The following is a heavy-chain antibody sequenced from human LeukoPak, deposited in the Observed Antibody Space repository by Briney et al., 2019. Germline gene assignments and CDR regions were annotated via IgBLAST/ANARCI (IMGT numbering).Heavy chain of an antibody. Sequence: ASVKVSCKASGYTFTGYYMHWVRQAPGQGLEWMGWLNPNSDGTSHAQKFQGRVTMTRDTPISTAYMELSRLTSDDTAVYFCARGPISSRFGEVTYYFHYWGQGTLVTVSS. CDR3: ARGPISSRFGEVTYYFHY. D-gene: IGHD3-16*01. J-gene: IGHJ4*02. V-gene: IGHV1-2*02. CDR2: LNPNSDGT. CDR1: GYTFTGYY.